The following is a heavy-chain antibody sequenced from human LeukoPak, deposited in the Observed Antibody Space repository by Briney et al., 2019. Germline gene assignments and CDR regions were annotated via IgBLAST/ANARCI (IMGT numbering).Heavy chain of an antibody. D-gene: IGHD6-13*01. Sequence: SETLSLTCAVSGGSISSGGYSWSWIRQPPGKGLEWIGYIYHSGSTYYNPSLKSRVTISVDTSKKQFSLKLSSVTAADTAVYYCARHGGRAAAGWGDNWFDPWGQGTLVTVSS. V-gene: IGHV4-30-2*01. CDR3: ARHGGRAAAGWGDNWFDP. CDR2: IYHSGST. CDR1: GGSISSGGYS. J-gene: IGHJ5*02.